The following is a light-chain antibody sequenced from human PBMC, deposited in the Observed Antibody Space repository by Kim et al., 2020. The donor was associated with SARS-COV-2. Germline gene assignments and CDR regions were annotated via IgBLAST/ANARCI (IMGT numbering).Light chain of an antibody. CDR1: KSISRW. CDR3: QQYRSDSPSVT. CDR2: DAS. J-gene: IGKJ4*01. V-gene: IGKV1-5*01. Sequence: IGERITITCRASKSISRWLAWYQQKPGKAPKLLIYDASSLESGVPSRFSGSGSGTEFTLTISSLQPDDFATYYCQQYRSDSPSVTFGGGTKVEIK.